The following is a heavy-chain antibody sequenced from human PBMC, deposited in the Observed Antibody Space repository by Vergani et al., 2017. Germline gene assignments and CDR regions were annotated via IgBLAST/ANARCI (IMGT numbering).Heavy chain of an antibody. J-gene: IGHJ4*02. CDR1: GFTFSSYA. V-gene: IGHV3-23*01. Sequence: EVQLLESGGGLVQPGGSLRLSCAASGFTFSSYAMSWVRQAPGKGLEWVAAISGSGGSTYYADSVKGRFTISRDKSKNTLYLQMYSLRAEDTAVYYCAKLVYYYDSSGYYEKRQFDYWGQGTLVTVSS. CDR3: AKLVYYYDSSGYYEKRQFDY. CDR2: ISGSGGST. D-gene: IGHD3-22*01.